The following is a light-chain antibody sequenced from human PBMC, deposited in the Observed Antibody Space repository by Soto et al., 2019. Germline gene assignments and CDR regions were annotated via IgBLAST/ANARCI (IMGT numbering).Light chain of an antibody. CDR3: QQYGSSPPYT. CDR1: QSVRY. J-gene: IGKJ2*01. Sequence: EIVLTQSPGTLSLSPGERATLSCRASQSVRYLAWYQQKPGQAPRPLIYGASRRATGIPDRFSGNGSGTDFTLTISRLEPEDFAVYYCQQYGSSPPYTFGQGTQLEIK. CDR2: GAS. V-gene: IGKV3-20*01.